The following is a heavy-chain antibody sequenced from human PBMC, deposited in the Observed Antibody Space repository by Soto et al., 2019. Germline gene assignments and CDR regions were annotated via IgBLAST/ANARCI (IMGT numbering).Heavy chain of an antibody. Sequence: GGSLRLSCVGSGFTFGCYGMYWDRPAPSKGLECVAVIIDPGSRLYYASCAEGRFTISSENTKNTLSPHMVRMRVEDTAQYYYAKDRGGDGPDNSCYFGADYWGQGTPVTVSS. CDR1: GFTFGCYG. CDR3: AKDRGGDGPDNSCYFGADY. D-gene: IGHD2-2*01. CDR2: IIDPGSRL. V-gene: IGHV3-30*18. J-gene: IGHJ4*02.